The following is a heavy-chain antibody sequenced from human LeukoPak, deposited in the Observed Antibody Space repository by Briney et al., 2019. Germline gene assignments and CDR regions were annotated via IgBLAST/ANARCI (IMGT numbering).Heavy chain of an antibody. CDR1: GGSITSSNYY. CDR2: IYYSGST. CDR3: AKHRPINMIIDRRGYVDP. Sequence: PSETLSLTCTVSGGSITSSNYYWGWIRQPPGKGLEWIGIIYYSGSTYYNPSLKSRVTISVDTSKNQFSLKLSSVTAADTAVYYCAKHRPINMIIDRRGYVDPWGQGTPVTVSS. V-gene: IGHV4-39*01. J-gene: IGHJ5*02. D-gene: IGHD3-22*01.